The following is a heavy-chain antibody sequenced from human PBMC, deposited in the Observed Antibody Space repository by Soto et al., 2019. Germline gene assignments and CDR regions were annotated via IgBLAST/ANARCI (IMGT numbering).Heavy chain of an antibody. CDR3: ARGLRSFDWVSDY. Sequence: EVQLLESGGGLVQPGGSLTLSCAASGFGFTYYAMGWVRQAPGKGLEWVSVISSSSSFKYYADSLKGRFTISRDNAKNSLYLQMSGLRADDTAVYYCARGLRSFDWVSDYWGQGTLVTVSS. J-gene: IGHJ4*02. CDR2: ISSSSSFK. D-gene: IGHD3-9*01. V-gene: IGHV3-21*01. CDR1: GFGFTYYA.